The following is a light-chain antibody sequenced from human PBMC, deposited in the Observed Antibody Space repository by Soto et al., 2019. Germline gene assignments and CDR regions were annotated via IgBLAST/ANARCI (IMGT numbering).Light chain of an antibody. CDR2: AAS. V-gene: IGKV1-39*01. J-gene: IGKJ5*01. CDR1: QSISSF. CDR3: QQSYSTPIT. Sequence: DIQMTQSPSSLSASVGDRVTITCRASQSISSFLNWYQQKPGKAPKLLIYAASSLQSGVPSRFSGSGSGTDFTLTISSLQPDDFGAYYCQQSYSTPITFGQGTRLEIK.